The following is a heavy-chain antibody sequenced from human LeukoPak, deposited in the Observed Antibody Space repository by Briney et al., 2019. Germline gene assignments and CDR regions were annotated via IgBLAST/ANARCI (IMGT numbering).Heavy chain of an antibody. D-gene: IGHD5-18*01. CDR1: GGSFSGYY. CDR2: IYTSGST. Sequence: SETLSLTCAVYGGSFSGYYWSWIRQPAGKGLEWIGRIYTSGSTNYSPSLKSRVTMSVDTSKNQFSLKLSSVTAADTAVYYCARLNVDTAMVTDYYYYGMDVWGQGTTVTVSS. V-gene: IGHV4-59*10. J-gene: IGHJ6*02. CDR3: ARLNVDTAMVTDYYYYGMDV.